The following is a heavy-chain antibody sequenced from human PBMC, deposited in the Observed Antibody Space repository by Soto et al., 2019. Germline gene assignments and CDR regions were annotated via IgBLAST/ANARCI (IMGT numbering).Heavy chain of an antibody. CDR3: IREFNSAYDHHAADY. V-gene: IGHV3-72*01. CDR2: IRNRANSYTT. D-gene: IGHD5-12*01. CDR1: GFTFSDHY. Sequence: EVQLVESGGGLVQPGGSLRLSCAASGFTFSDHYMGWVRQAPGKGLEWVGRIRNRANSYTTGYAASVKDRFTISRDDSKNSLYLQMNSLKTEDTAVYYCIREFNSAYDHHAADYWGQGTLVTVSS. J-gene: IGHJ4*02.